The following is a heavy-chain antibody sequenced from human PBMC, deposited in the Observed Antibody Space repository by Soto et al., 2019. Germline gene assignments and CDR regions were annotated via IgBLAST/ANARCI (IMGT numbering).Heavy chain of an antibody. V-gene: IGHV1-69*01. CDR2: IIPIFGTA. Sequence: GPQGKVSCKASGGTFSSYAISWVRQAPGQGLEWMGGIIPIFGTANYAQKFQGRVTITADESTSTAYMELSSLRSEDTAVYYCARVGATGLGYFDYWGQGTLVTVSS. D-gene: IGHD1-26*01. J-gene: IGHJ4*02. CDR3: ARVGATGLGYFDY. CDR1: GGTFSSYA.